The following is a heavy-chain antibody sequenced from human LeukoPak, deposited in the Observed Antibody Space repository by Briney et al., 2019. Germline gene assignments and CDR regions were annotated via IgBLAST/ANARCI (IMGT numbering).Heavy chain of an antibody. CDR1: GYTFTSYD. Sequence: ASVKVSCKASGYTFTSYDINWVRQATGQGLEWMGWMNPNSGNTGYAQKFQGRVTMTRNTSIRTAYMELSSLRSEGTAVYYCARDLRIAAAGTYYYYYMDVWGKGTTVTVSS. J-gene: IGHJ6*03. D-gene: IGHD6-13*01. CDR2: MNPNSGNT. V-gene: IGHV1-8*01. CDR3: ARDLRIAAAGTYYYYYMDV.